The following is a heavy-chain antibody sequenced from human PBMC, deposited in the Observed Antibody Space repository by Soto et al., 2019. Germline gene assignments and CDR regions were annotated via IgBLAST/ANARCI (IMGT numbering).Heavy chain of an antibody. CDR1: GFTFNNYA. J-gene: IGHJ4*02. CDR3: AKDRLAGNFDY. Sequence: PGGSLRLSCAASGFTFNNYAMNWVRQAPGKGLEWVATISATGGSTYYADSVKGRFTISRDNSKNTLYLQMNGLRVEDTAVYFCAKDRLAGNFDYCGQGTQVTVSS. CDR2: ISATGGST. V-gene: IGHV3-23*01.